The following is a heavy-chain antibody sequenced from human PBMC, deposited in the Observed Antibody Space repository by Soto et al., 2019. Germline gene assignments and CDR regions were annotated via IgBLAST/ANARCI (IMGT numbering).Heavy chain of an antibody. CDR3: ARSYYYGSGSYSLKFPIGYYMDV. CDR1: GGSISSSSYY. Sequence: QLQLQESGPGLVKPSETLSLTCTVSGGSISSSSYYWGWIRQPPGKGLEWIGSIYYSGSTYYNPSLKSRVTISVDTSKNQFSLKLSSVTAADTAVYYCARSYYYGSGSYSLKFPIGYYMDVWGKGTTVTVSS. J-gene: IGHJ6*03. D-gene: IGHD3-10*01. CDR2: IYYSGST. V-gene: IGHV4-39*01.